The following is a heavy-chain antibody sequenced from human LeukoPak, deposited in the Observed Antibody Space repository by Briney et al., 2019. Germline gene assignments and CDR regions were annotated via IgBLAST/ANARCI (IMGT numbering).Heavy chain of an antibody. J-gene: IGHJ6*02. V-gene: IGHV3-7*01. D-gene: IGHD4-23*01. CDR3: ARGEDDYGGNSDYYYGMDV. CDR1: GFTFSSYW. Sequence: PGGSLRLSCAASGFTFSSYWMSWVRQAPGKGLEWVANIKQDGSEKYYVDSVKGRFTISRDNSKNTLYLQMNSLRAEDTAVYYCARGEDDYGGNSDYYYGMDVWGQGTTVTVSS. CDR2: IKQDGSEK.